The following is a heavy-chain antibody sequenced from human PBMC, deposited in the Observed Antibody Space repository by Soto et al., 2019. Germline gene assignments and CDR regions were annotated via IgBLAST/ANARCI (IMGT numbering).Heavy chain of an antibody. V-gene: IGHV3-30-3*01. J-gene: IGHJ6*02. D-gene: IGHD3-3*01. CDR1: GVPFTSYA. Sequence: GGSLRLSCAASGVPFTSYAMHWVRQAPGKGLEWVAVISNDGSNYYYADSVRGRFTISRDNTKNTLFLQMSSLRGEDSGVYYCARGTTLAIFDYGMDVWGQGTTVTVSS. CDR2: ISNDGSNY. CDR3: ARGTTLAIFDYGMDV.